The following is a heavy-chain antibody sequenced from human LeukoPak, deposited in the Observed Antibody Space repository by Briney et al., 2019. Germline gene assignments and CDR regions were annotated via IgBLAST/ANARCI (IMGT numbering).Heavy chain of an antibody. CDR2: ISAYNGDT. D-gene: IGHD2-8*02. Sequence: GASVKVSCKASGYTFASYGISWVRQAPGQGLEWTGWISAYNGDTKYAQHLQGRVTLTTDTSTGTAYMELRSLTSDDTALYYCARDTALIRTPGGPDYWGQGTLVTVSS. CDR3: ARDTALIRTPGGPDY. J-gene: IGHJ4*02. V-gene: IGHV1-18*01. CDR1: GYTFASYG.